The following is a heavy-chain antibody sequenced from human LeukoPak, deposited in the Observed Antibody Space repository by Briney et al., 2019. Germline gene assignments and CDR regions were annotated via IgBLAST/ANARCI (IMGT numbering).Heavy chain of an antibody. CDR3: AREEQLWFGELLGVT. V-gene: IGHV4-59*12. CDR2: VYYSGVT. CDR1: GGTTGSDY. Sequence: SETLSLTCSVSGGTTGSDYWSWTRQPPGKGLEWIAYVYYSGVTSYNPSLKGRVAISIDTSKNQFSLKLSSVTAADTAVYYCAREEQLWFGELLGVTWGQGTLVTVSS. J-gene: IGHJ5*02. D-gene: IGHD3-10*01.